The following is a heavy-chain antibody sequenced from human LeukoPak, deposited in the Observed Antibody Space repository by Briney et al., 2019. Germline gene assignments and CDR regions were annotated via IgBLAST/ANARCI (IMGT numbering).Heavy chain of an antibody. CDR3: ARDTKLLGFYY. V-gene: IGHV4-59*01. Sequence: SETLSLTCTVSGGSISSYYWSWIRQPPGKGLEWIGYIYYSGSTNYNPSLKSRVTISVDTSKNQFSLKLSSVTAADTAVYYCARDTKLLGFYYWGQGTLVTVSS. D-gene: IGHD1-26*01. CDR2: IYYSGST. CDR1: GGSISSYY. J-gene: IGHJ4*02.